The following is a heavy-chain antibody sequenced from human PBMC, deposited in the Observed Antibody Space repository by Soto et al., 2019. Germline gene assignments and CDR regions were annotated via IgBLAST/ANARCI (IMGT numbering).Heavy chain of an antibody. V-gene: IGHV3-33*01. CDR1: GFTFSSYG. CDR2: IWYDGSNK. Sequence: GGSLRLSCAASGFTFSSYGMHWVRQAPGKGLEWVAVIWYDGSNKYYADSVKGRFTISRDNSKNTLYLQMNSLRAEDTAVYYCARSLGPSSGWYYAKKHHDAFDIWGQGTMVTVSS. CDR3: ARSLGPSSGWYYAKKHHDAFDI. J-gene: IGHJ3*02. D-gene: IGHD6-19*01.